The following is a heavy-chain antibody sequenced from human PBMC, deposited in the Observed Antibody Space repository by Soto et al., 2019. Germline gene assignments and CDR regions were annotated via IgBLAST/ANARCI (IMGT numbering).Heavy chain of an antibody. CDR2: IIPIFRTA. J-gene: IGHJ6*01. V-gene: IGHV1-69*13. Sequence: SLKVSCKASGGAFSSYAISWVRQAPGQGLEWMGGIIPIFRTANYAQKFQGRVTITADEPTSTAYMELSSLRSEDRAVYYCARCSGRQIAAAGMGYFYGMEVWGQGATVTV. CDR3: ARCSGRQIAAAGMGYFYGMEV. D-gene: IGHD6-13*01. CDR1: GGAFSSYA.